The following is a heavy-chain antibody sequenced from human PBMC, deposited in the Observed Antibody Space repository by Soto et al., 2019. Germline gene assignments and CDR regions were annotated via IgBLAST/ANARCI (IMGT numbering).Heavy chain of an antibody. D-gene: IGHD1-26*01. CDR2: IFYSGIT. V-gene: IGHV4-39*01. CDR1: GDSISSSTYY. CDR3: ARRKYSGTFWSLDY. J-gene: IGHJ4*02. Sequence: SETLSLTCTVSGDSISSSTYYWTWIRQPPGKGLEWIGNIFYSGITHCNPSLRSRFILSVDTSKNQFSLNLSSVTAADTAVYYCARRKYSGTFWSLDYWGQGIMVTVSS.